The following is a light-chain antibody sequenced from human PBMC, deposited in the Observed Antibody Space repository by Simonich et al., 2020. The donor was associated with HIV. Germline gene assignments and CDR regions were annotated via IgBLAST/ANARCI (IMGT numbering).Light chain of an antibody. J-gene: IGKJ1*01. CDR3: QQYDNLPWT. Sequence: DIQMTQSPSSLSASVGDRVTITCQESQDISNYLNWYQQKPGKAPKLLIYAASNLEAGVPSRFWGSGSGTDFTFTISSLQPEDIATYYCQQYDNLPWTFGQGTKVEIK. CDR2: AAS. V-gene: IGKV1-33*01. CDR1: QDISNY.